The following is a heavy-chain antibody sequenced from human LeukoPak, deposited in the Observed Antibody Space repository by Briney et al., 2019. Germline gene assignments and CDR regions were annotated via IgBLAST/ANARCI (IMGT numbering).Heavy chain of an antibody. CDR2: MNPYSGNT. J-gene: IGHJ4*02. Sequence: ASVKVSCKASGYTFNSHEINWVRQATGQGVEYMGWMNPYSGNTNYVEKFQGRVTMTRNTSITTAYMELTSLRSDDTALYYCAIGTGGGRSWHFVYWGQGAMLSVST. CDR1: GYTFNSHE. D-gene: IGHD6-13*01. V-gene: IGHV1-8*01. CDR3: AIGTGGGRSWHFVY.